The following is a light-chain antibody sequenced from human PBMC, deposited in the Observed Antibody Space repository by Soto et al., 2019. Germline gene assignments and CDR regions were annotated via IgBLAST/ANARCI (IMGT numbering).Light chain of an antibody. CDR2: DAS. V-gene: IGKV1-5*01. Sequence: DIQMTQSPSTLSASVGDRVTITCRPSQSITTRSAWYQQKPGKAPKLLIYDASKLEIGVPSRFSGSGSGTEFTLTSSSLQPDNFTSYYCQQYSSYWTFGQGTKVDIK. J-gene: IGKJ1*01. CDR1: QSITTR. CDR3: QQYSSYWT.